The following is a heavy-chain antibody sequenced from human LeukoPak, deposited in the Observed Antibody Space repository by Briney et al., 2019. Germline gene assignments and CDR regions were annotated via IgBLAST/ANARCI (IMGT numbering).Heavy chain of an antibody. V-gene: IGHV4-34*01. J-gene: IGHJ4*02. CDR1: GYSISSGYY. Sequence: SETLSLTCAVSGYSISSGYYWSWIRQPPGKGLEWIGEINHSGSTNYNPSLKSRVTISVDTSKNQFSLKLSSVTAADTAVYYCARDLWEDETADYFDYWGQGTLVTVSS. CDR2: INHSGST. D-gene: IGHD1-26*01. CDR3: ARDLWEDETADYFDY.